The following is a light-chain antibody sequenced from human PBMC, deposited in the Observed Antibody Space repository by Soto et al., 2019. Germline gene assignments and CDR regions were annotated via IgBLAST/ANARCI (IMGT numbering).Light chain of an antibody. CDR3: QHYNCYPWT. V-gene: IGKV1-5*03. CDR1: QSISTW. CDR2: KAS. J-gene: IGKJ1*01. Sequence: DIQMTQSPSTLSATVGDRVTITCRASQSISTWLAWYQQKAGKAPKLLIYKASSLESGVPSRFSGSGSGTEFTLTISSLQPDDFATYYCQHYNCYPWTFGQGTKVEIK.